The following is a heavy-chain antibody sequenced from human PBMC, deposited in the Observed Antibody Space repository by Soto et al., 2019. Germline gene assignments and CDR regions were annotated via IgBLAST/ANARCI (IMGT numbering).Heavy chain of an antibody. CDR3: ARGDTRGYSYGSAFDY. D-gene: IGHD5-18*01. J-gene: IGHJ4*02. CDR1: GGTFSSYA. V-gene: IGHV1-69*01. Sequence: QVQLVQSGAEVKKPGSSVKVSCKASGGTFSSYAISWVRQAPGQGLEWMGGIIPIFGTANYAQKFQGRVKITADESTSTGYMELSSLRSEDTAVYYCARGDTRGYSYGSAFDYWGQGTLVTVSS. CDR2: IIPIFGTA.